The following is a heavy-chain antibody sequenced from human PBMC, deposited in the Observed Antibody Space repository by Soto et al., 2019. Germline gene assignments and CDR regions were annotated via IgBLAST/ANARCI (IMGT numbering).Heavy chain of an antibody. CDR2: IYYSGST. CDR3: ARLPYDFWSGYHQTETMDV. CDR1: GGSISSGVYY. J-gene: IGHJ6*03. D-gene: IGHD3-3*01. Sequence: SETLSLTCTVSGGSISSGVYYWSWIRQHPGKGLEWIGYIYYSGSTNYNPSLKSRVTISVDTSKNQFSLKLSSVTAADTAVYYCARLPYDFWSGYHQTETMDVWGKGTTVTVSS. V-gene: IGHV4-61*08.